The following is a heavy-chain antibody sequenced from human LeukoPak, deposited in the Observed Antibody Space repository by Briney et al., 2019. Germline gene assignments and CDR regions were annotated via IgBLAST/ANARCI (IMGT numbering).Heavy chain of an antibody. CDR1: GGTFSSYA. CDR3: ARGGGFYDFWSGQGNEPANYYYYYMDV. V-gene: IGHV1-69*06. CDR2: IIPIFGTA. D-gene: IGHD3-3*01. Sequence: ASVKVSCKASGGTFSSYAISWVRQAPGQGLEWMGGIIPIFGTANYAQKFQGRVTITADKSTSTAYMELSSLRSEDTAVYYCARGGGFYDFWSGQGNEPANYYYYYMDVWGKGTTVTVSS. J-gene: IGHJ6*03.